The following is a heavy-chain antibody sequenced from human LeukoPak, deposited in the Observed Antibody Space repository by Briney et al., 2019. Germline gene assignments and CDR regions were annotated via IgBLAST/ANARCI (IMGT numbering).Heavy chain of an antibody. J-gene: IGHJ4*02. CDR2: IKQDGSEK. Sequence: GGSLRLSCAASGFTFNVYWMSWVRQAPGKGLEWVANIKQDGSEKNYVDSVKGRFTISRDNAKNSLYLQMNSLRAEDTAVYYCVRDSYDSCSGSSRGTFDYWGQGTLVTVSS. D-gene: IGHD3-3*01. V-gene: IGHV3-7*01. CDR3: VRDSYDSCSGSSRGTFDY. CDR1: GFTFNVYW.